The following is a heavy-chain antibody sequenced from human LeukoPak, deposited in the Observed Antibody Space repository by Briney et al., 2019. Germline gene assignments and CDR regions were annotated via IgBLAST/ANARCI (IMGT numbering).Heavy chain of an antibody. CDR2: IYYSGST. J-gene: IGHJ4*02. V-gene: IGHV4-59*01. CDR1: GGSISSYY. D-gene: IGHD1-26*01. CDR3: ARGYSGSYHGHFDY. Sequence: ASETLSLTCTGSGGSISSYYWSWIRQPPGKGLEWLGYIYYSGSTNYNPSLKSRVTISVDTSKNQFSLKLSSVTAADTAVYYCARGYSGSYHGHFDYWGQGTLVTVSS.